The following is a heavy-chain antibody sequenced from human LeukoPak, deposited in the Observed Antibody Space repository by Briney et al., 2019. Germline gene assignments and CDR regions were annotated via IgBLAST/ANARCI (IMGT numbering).Heavy chain of an antibody. CDR3: ARDAYCGGDCYFAFQH. CDR2: ISYDGSNK. D-gene: IGHD2-21*02. CDR1: GFTFSSYA. J-gene: IGHJ1*01. Sequence: PGGSLRLSCAASGFTFSSYAMHWVRQAPGKGLEWVAVISYDGSNKYYADSVKGRFTISRDNSKNTLYLQMNSLRAEDTAVYYCARDAYCGGDCYFAFQHWGQGTLVTVSS. V-gene: IGHV3-30-3*01.